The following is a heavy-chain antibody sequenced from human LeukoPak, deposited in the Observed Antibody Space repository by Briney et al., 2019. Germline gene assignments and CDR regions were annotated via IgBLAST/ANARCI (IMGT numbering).Heavy chain of an antibody. D-gene: IGHD3-9*01. V-gene: IGHV3-48*03. CDR1: GFTFSSYE. CDR3: ARDGDDILTGYYKYFDY. CDR2: ISSSGSTI. J-gene: IGHJ4*02. Sequence: GGSLRLSCAASGFTFSSYEMNWVRQAPGKGLEWVSYISSSGSTIYYADSVKGRFTISRDNAKNSLYLQMNSLRAEDTAVYYCARDGDDILTGYYKYFDYWGQGTLVTVSS.